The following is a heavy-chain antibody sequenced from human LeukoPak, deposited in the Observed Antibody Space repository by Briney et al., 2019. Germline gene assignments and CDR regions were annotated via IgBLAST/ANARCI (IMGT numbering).Heavy chain of an antibody. CDR3: AKMEDIVVVPAAPFDY. CDR2: ISGSGGST. Sequence: GGSLRLSCAASGFTVSSNYMSWVRQAPGKGLEWVSAISGSGGSTYYADSVKGRFTISRDNSKNTLYLQMNSLRAEDTAVYYCAKMEDIVVVPAAPFDYWGQGTLVTVSS. V-gene: IGHV3-23*01. J-gene: IGHJ4*02. CDR1: GFTVSSNY. D-gene: IGHD2-2*01.